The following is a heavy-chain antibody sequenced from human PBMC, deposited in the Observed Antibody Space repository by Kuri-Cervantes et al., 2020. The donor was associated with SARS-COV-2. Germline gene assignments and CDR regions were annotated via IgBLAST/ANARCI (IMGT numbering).Heavy chain of an antibody. V-gene: IGHV1-24*01. J-gene: IGHJ4*02. D-gene: IGHD5-18*01. Sequence: ASVKVSCKVSGYTLTELSMHWVRQAPGKRLEWMGGFDPEDGETIYAQKFQGRVTMTEDTSTDTAYMELSSLRSEDTAVYYCATTDTAMVPEFDYWGQGTLVTVSS. CDR2: FDPEDGET. CDR1: GYTLTELS. CDR3: ATTDTAMVPEFDY.